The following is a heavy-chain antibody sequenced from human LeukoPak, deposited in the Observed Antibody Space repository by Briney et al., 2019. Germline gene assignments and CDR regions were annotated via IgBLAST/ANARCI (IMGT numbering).Heavy chain of an antibody. CDR2: IYSGGGGTT. V-gene: IGHV3-53*01. Sequence: PGGSLRLSCAASGFTVSTNYMTWVRQAPGKGLEWVSVIYSGGGGTTHYADSVKGRFTISRDNSKNTVSLQMNSLTAEDTAIYYCARDNGLNWFDPWGQGTLVTVSS. J-gene: IGHJ5*02. CDR1: GFTVSTNY. CDR3: ARDNGLNWFDP.